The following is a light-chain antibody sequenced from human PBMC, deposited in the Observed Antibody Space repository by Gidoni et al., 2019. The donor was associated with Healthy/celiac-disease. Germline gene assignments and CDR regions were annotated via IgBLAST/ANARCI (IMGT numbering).Light chain of an antibody. Sequence: SYVLPQPPSFSVAPAQTARITCGGNNMGSKSVHGYQQKPGQAPVLVVYDDSDRPSGIPERFSGSNSGNTATLNISRVEAGDEADYYCQVWDSSSDHPVFGGGTKLTVL. CDR1: NMGSKS. CDR2: DDS. J-gene: IGLJ3*02. V-gene: IGLV3-21*02. CDR3: QVWDSSSDHPV.